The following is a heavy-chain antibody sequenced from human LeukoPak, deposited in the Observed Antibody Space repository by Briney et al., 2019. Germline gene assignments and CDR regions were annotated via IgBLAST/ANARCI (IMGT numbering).Heavy chain of an antibody. V-gene: IGHV4-39*01. D-gene: IGHD4-23*01. CDR3: ARSGCDYGGGYAY. CDR1: GGSISSSSYY. J-gene: IGHJ4*02. CDR2: IYYSGST. Sequence: SETLSLTCTVSGGSISSSSYYWGWIRQPPGKGLEWIGSIYYSGSTYYNPSLKSRVTISVDTSKNQFSLKLSSVTAADTAVYYCARSGCDYGGGYAYWGQGTLVTVSS.